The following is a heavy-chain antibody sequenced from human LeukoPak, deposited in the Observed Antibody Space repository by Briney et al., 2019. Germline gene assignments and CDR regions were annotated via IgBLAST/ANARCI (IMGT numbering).Heavy chain of an antibody. D-gene: IGHD4-17*01. CDR2: INPSGGST. CDR3: ARVGASTVTTVY. J-gene: IGHJ4*02. V-gene: IGHV1-46*01. CDR1: GYTFTSYY. Sequence: ASVNVSCTASGYTFTSYYMHWVRQAPGQGLEWMGIINPSGGSTSYAQKFQGRVTMTRDTSTSTVYMELSSLRSEDTAVYYCARVGASTVTTVYWGQGTLVTASS.